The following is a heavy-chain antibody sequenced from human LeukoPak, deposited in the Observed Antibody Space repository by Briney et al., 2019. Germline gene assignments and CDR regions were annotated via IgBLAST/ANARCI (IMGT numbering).Heavy chain of an antibody. Sequence: YPGGSLRLSCVASGFTFSPYSMTWVRQAPGKGLEWVSSISSGGDDIYYSDLVKGRFTISRDSAKNSLFLQMSNLRADDTAVYYCATKQWLNSWGQGTRVIVSS. CDR2: ISSGGDDI. J-gene: IGHJ4*02. CDR3: ATKQWLNS. CDR1: GFTFSPYS. D-gene: IGHD6-19*01. V-gene: IGHV3-21*01.